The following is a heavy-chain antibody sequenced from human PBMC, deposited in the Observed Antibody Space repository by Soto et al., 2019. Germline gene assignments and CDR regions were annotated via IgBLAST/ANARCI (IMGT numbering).Heavy chain of an antibody. CDR2: ISGGGSNT. CDR3: AKDLDDYSSAIDF. D-gene: IGHD4-4*01. Sequence: EVQLLESGGGLVQRGGSLRLSCAASGFPFSSYVMAWVRQAPGKGLEWVSGISGGGSNTFYADSVKGRFTISRDNSKNTLYLEMNSLRAEDTAVYYCAKDLDDYSSAIDFWGQGTLVTVSS. J-gene: IGHJ4*02. CDR1: GFPFSSYV. V-gene: IGHV3-23*01.